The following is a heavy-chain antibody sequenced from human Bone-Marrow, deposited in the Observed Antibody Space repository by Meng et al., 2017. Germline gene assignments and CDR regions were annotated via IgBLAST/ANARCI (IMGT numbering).Heavy chain of an antibody. V-gene: IGHV4-34*01. D-gene: IGHD6-13*01. J-gene: IGHJ4*02. CDR2: INHSGST. CDR3: ARRLIAAAGNDY. Sequence: QRQLPQWVAGLLKPSETLALPCAVYGGSFRGYYWSRTRQPPGKGLEWIGEINHSGSTNYNPSLKSRVTISVDTSKNQFSLKLSSVTAADTAVYYCARRLIAAAGNDYWGQGTLVTVSS. CDR1: GGSFRGYY.